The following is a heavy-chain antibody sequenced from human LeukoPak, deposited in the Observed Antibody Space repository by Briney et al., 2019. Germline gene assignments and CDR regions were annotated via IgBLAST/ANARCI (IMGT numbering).Heavy chain of an antibody. CDR3: AKGGSAYFDF. CDR2: ISGSGGST. V-gene: IGHV3-23*01. CDR1: GFTSTNYA. J-gene: IGHJ4*02. D-gene: IGHD5-12*01. Sequence: GGSLRLSCAASGFTSTNYAMSWVRQAPGKGLEWVSAISGSGGSTYYADSVKGRFTISRDNSKNTLYLQMNSLRAEDTAVYYCAKGGSAYFDFGGQGTLVTVSS.